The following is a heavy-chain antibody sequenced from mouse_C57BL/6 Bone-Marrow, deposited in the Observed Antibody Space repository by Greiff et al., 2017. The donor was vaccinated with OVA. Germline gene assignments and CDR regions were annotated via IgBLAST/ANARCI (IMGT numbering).Heavy chain of an antibody. CDR2: IDPETGGT. Sequence: QVQLQQSGAELVRPGASVTLSCKASGYNFTDYEMHWVKQTPVHGLEWIGAIDPETGGTAYNQKFKGKAILTADKSSSTAYMELRSLTSEHSAVYYSTRGATTVVAPFDYWGQGTTLTVSS. V-gene: IGHV1-15*01. CDR3: TRGATTVVAPFDY. J-gene: IGHJ2*01. D-gene: IGHD1-1*01. CDR1: GYNFTDYE.